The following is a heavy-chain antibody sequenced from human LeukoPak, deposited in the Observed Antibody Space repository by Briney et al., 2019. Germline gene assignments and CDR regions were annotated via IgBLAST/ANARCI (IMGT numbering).Heavy chain of an antibody. CDR3: ASGIVGPKKYYYYMDV. J-gene: IGHJ6*03. CDR2: ISAYNGNT. CDR1: GYTFTSYG. V-gene: IGHV1-18*01. Sequence: ASVKVSCKASGYTFTSYGISWVRQAPGQGLEWMGWISAYNGNTNYAQKLQGRVTMTTDTSTSTAYMELRSLRSDDTAVYYCASGIVGPKKYYYYMDVWGKGTTVTVSS. D-gene: IGHD1-26*01.